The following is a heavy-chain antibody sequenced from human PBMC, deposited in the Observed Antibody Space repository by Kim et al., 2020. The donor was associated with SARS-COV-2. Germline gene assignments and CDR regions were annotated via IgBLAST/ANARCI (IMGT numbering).Heavy chain of an antibody. J-gene: IGHJ6*02. Sequence: ADSEKRRFTITRDKAKNSLYVQMNSLRAEDTALHYCAKDTDLYNYYGMDVWGQGTTVTVSS. V-gene: IGHV3-9*01. CDR3: AKDTDLYNYYGMDV.